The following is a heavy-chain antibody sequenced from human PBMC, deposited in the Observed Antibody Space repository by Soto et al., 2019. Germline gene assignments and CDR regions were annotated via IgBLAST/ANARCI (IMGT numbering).Heavy chain of an antibody. Sequence: PGGSLRLSCKASGYTFTGYYMHWVRQAPGQGLEWMGWINPNSGGTNYAQKFQGRVTMTRDTSISTAYMELSRLRSDDTAVYYCARVPEIAAAGTHYGMDVWGQGTTVTVSS. CDR3: ARVPEIAAAGTHYGMDV. CDR1: GYTFTGYY. J-gene: IGHJ6*02. V-gene: IGHV1-2*02. CDR2: INPNSGGT. D-gene: IGHD6-13*01.